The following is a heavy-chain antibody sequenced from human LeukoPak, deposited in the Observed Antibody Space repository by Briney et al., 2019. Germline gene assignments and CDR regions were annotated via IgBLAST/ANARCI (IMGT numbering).Heavy chain of an antibody. CDR2: VYYSGST. CDR1: GGSISSNSYY. V-gene: IGHV4-39*01. D-gene: IGHD2-15*01. J-gene: IGHJ4*02. Sequence: SETLSLTCTVSGGSISSNSYYWGWIRQPPGKGLEWIGSVYYSGSTYHNPSLKSRVTISVDTSKDQFSLKLSSVTAADTAVYYCARCGRGGRFYFDYWGQGPLVSVSS. CDR3: ARCGRGGRFYFDY.